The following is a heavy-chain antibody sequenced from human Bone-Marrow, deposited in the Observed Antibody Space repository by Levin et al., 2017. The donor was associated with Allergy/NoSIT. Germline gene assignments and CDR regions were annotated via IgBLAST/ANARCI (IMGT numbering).Heavy chain of an antibody. CDR2: ISDSGGFT. CDR3: AYGAWTPGVVEGFDI. Sequence: GGSLRLSCAASGFPFSSYAMSWVRHTPGKGLEWVSSISDSGGFTYYADSVRRRFTISRDNSKNILYLQMNSLRGDDTAVYYCAYGAWTPGVVEGFDIWGQGTKVTVSS. J-gene: IGHJ3*02. CDR1: GFPFSSYA. D-gene: IGHD3-3*01. V-gene: IGHV3-23*01.